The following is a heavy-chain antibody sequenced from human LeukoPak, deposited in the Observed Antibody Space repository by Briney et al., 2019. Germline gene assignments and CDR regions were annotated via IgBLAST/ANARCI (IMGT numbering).Heavy chain of an antibody. Sequence: ASVKVSCKASGYTLTDHHLIWVRQAPGQGLEWMGWIRPNSDGIRYAQEFQGRVTMTRDTSISTAYMELTSLTSDDTAIYYCARDPVDGYSHYDFWGQGTLVTVPS. V-gene: IGHV1-2*02. J-gene: IGHJ4*02. CDR1: GYTLTDHH. D-gene: IGHD5-24*01. CDR2: IRPNSDGI. CDR3: ARDPVDGYSHYDF.